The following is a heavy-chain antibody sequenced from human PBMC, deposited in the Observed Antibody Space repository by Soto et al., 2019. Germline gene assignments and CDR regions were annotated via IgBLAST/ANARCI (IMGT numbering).Heavy chain of an antibody. D-gene: IGHD6-6*01. V-gene: IGHV3-23*01. CDR2: ISGSGGST. CDR1: GFTFSSYA. Sequence: PGGSLRLSCAASGFTFSSYAMSWVRQAPGKGLEWVSAISGSGGSTYYAESVKGRFTISRDNSKNKLYLQMNSLRAEDTAVYYCANRLGRIAARPLVLARGYFDYWGQETLVTVSS. J-gene: IGHJ4*02. CDR3: ANRLGRIAARPLVLARGYFDY.